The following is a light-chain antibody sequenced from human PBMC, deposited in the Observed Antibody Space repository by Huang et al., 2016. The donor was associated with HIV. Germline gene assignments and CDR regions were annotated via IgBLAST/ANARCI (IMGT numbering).Light chain of an antibody. CDR3: QQYAAYPWT. Sequence: DIQMTQSPSTLSASVRDRVTITCRASQNLGTWVAWYQQKPGTPPKVVIYRASSLESGVPSRFSGSGAGTECSLTINNLEPDDFAIYYCQQYAAYPWTFGQGTKVEIK. J-gene: IGKJ1*01. CDR1: QNLGTW. V-gene: IGKV1-5*03. CDR2: RAS.